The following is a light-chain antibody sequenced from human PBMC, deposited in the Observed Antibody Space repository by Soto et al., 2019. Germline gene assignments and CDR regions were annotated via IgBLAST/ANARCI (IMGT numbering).Light chain of an antibody. Sequence: EIVMTQTPLALSVTPGQPASISCKSSQSLRHTDGKTFLFWYLQRPGQPPQALIYEASKRFSGVPDRFSGSGSGTDFTLRVSRVEAEDVGVYFCLQTIQLPLSFGGGTKVEIK. V-gene: IGKV2D-29*01. CDR1: QSLRHTDGKTF. CDR3: LQTIQLPLS. J-gene: IGKJ4*01. CDR2: EAS.